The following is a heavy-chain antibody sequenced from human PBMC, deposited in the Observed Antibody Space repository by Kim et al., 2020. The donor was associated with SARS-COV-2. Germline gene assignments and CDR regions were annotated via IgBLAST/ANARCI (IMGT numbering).Heavy chain of an antibody. J-gene: IGHJ6*02. CDR2: ISSSSSYI. D-gene: IGHD6-19*01. Sequence: WVRQAPGKGLKWVSSISSSSSYIYYADSVKGRFTISRDNAKNSLYLQMNGLRAEDTAVYYCARERGMTVAGRQEGGMDVWGQGTTVTVSS. V-gene: IGHV3-21*01. CDR3: ARERGMTVAGRQEGGMDV.